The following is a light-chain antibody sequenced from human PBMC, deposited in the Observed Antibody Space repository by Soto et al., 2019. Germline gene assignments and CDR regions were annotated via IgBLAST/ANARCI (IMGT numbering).Light chain of an antibody. Sequence: QSVLTQPASVSGSPGQSITISCTGTSSDVGGYNYVSWYQQHPGKAPKLMIYDVSNRPSGVSNRFSGSKSGNTASLTISGLQDEDEADYYCSSYTSISLVVFGGGTKLTVL. CDR2: DVS. J-gene: IGLJ2*01. CDR1: SSDVGGYNY. CDR3: SSYTSISLVV. V-gene: IGLV2-14*01.